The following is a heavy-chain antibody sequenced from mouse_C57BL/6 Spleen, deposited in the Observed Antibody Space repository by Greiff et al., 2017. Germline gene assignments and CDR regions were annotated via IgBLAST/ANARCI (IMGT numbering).Heavy chain of an antibody. CDR1: GYTFTSYW. D-gene: IGHD2-4*01. CDR3: TGGYYDYEDYYAMDY. J-gene: IGHJ4*01. Sequence: EVKLQESGTVLARPGASVKMSCKTSGYTFTSYWMHWVKQRPGQGLEWIGAIYPGNSDTSYNQKFKGKAKLTAVTSASTAYMELSSLTNEDSAVYYCTGGYYDYEDYYAMDYWGQGTSVTVSS. V-gene: IGHV1-5*01. CDR2: IYPGNSDT.